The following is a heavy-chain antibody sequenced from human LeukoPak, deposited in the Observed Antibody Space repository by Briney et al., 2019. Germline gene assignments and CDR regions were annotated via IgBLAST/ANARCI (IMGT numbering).Heavy chain of an antibody. D-gene: IGHD2-8*01. CDR2: INHSGST. CDR1: GGSISSGGYY. J-gene: IGHJ4*02. Sequence: SQTLSLTCTVSGGSISSGGYYWSWIRQPPGKGLEWIGEINHSGSTNYNPSLKSRVTISVDTSKNQFSLKLSSVTAADTAVYYCARGPLMVYFDYWGQGTLVTVSS. CDR3: ARGPLMVYFDY. V-gene: IGHV4-30-2*01.